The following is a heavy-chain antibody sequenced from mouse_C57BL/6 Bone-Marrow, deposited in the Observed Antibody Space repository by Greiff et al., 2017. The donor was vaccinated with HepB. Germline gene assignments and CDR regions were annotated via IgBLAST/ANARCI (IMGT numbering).Heavy chain of an antibody. V-gene: IGHV3-4*01. D-gene: IGHD2-5*01. CDR3: ARASNPYYFDY. CDR1: GYSINNGNHW. CDR2: ISHSGST. J-gene: IGHJ2*01. Sequence: EVQLQQSGPALVKPSQSVSLTCTVTGYSINNGNHWWNWIRKVSGSKLEWIGYISHSGSTDSNPFLKSRISITRDTSKNPLFLQLNSVTTEDIATYTCARASNPYYFDYWGQGTTLTVSS.